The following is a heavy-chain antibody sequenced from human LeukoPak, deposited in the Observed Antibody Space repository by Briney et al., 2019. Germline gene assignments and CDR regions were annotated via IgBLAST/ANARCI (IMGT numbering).Heavy chain of an antibody. J-gene: IGHJ4*02. D-gene: IGHD3-9*01. CDR1: GGTFSSYA. V-gene: IGHV1-69*04. CDR2: IIPILGIA. CDR3: ARADILTGYLDY. Sequence: ASVKVSCKASGGTFSSYAISWVRQAPGQGLEWMGRIIPILGIANYAQKFQGRVTITADKSTSTAYMELSSLRSEDTAVYYRARADILTGYLDYWGQGTLVTVSS.